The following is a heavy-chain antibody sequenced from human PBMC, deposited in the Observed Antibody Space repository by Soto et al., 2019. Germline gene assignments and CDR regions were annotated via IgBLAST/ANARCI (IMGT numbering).Heavy chain of an antibody. J-gene: IGHJ4*02. CDR3: ATLRLSAGPYFDY. V-gene: IGHV4-39*01. CDR2: IYYGGST. CDR1: GGSISSSIYY. D-gene: IGHD6-19*01. Sequence: SETLSLTCSVSGGSISSSIYYWGWIRQPPGKGLEWIGTIYYGGSTYYNPSLKSRVTISVDTSKNQFSLKLTSVTAADTAVYYCATLRLSAGPYFDYWGLGTLVTVSS.